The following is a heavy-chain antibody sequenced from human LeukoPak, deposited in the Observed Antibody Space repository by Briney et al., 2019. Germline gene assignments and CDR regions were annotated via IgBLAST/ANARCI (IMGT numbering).Heavy chain of an antibody. CDR1: GFTFSSYG. CDR2: IWYDGSNK. J-gene: IGHJ3*02. CDR3: ARPRGGDYPLDAFDI. V-gene: IGHV3-33*01. Sequence: GRSLRLSCAASGFTFSSYGMHWVRQAPGKGLEWVAVIWYDGSNKYYADSVKGRFTISRGNSRNTLYLQMNSLRAEDTAVYYCARPRGGDYPLDAFDIWGQGTMVTVSS. D-gene: IGHD4-17*01.